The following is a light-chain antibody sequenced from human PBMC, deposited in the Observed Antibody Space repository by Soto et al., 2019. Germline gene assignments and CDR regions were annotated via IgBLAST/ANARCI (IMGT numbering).Light chain of an antibody. CDR2: GAS. Sequence: EIVMTQSPATLSVSPGERATLSCRASQSVSGNLAWYQQKPGQAPRLLIYGASTRATGIPARFSGSGSGTDFTLTISSLQSEDFAFYCCQQYNNWPPTFGQGTKLEIK. V-gene: IGKV3D-15*01. J-gene: IGKJ1*01. CDR3: QQYNNWPPT. CDR1: QSVSGN.